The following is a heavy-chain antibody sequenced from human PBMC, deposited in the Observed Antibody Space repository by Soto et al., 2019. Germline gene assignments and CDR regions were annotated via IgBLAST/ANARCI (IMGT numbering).Heavy chain of an antibody. CDR2: IYPGDSDT. V-gene: IGHV5-51*01. CDR1: GYSFTTYW. J-gene: IGHJ4*02. D-gene: IGHD6-13*01. CDR3: VRDSGAKLSSS. Sequence: PGESLKISCKGSGYSFTTYWIGWVRQMPGKGLEWMGIIYPGDSDTRYSPSFQGQVTISADNSISTAYLQWGSLRASDTAVYYCVRDSGAKLSSSWGQGTLVTVSS.